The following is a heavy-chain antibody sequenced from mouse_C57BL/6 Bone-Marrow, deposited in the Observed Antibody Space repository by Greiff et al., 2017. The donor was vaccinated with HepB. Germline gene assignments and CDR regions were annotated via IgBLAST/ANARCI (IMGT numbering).Heavy chain of an antibody. CDR1: GYSFPGYY. D-gene: IGHD1-1*01. CDR2: INPSTGGT. Sequence: VQLQQSGPELVKPGASVKISCKASGYSFPGYYMNWVKQSPEKSLEWIGEINPSTGGTTYNQKFKAKATLTVDKSSSTAYMQLKSLTSEDSAVYYCASIYDGSGYWYFDVWGTGATVTVSS. J-gene: IGHJ1*03. CDR3: ASIYDGSGYWYFDV. V-gene: IGHV1-42*01.